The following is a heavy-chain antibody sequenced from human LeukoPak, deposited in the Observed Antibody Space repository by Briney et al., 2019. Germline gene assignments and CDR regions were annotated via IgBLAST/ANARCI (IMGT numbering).Heavy chain of an antibody. CDR2: MQCTENS. Sequence: PSETLSLTCSVSVDSMRTYHWKWIREPPGKGLEWGGYMQCTENSNHNRSLKNRVNIFVDMSKTPFVLTLRSVTAADTAVYYCARAKRHSYGRYFDPWGHGMLVTVSS. D-gene: IGHD5-18*01. V-gene: IGHV4-59*01. J-gene: IGHJ4*01. CDR3: ARAKRHSYGRYFDP. CDR1: VDSMRTYH.